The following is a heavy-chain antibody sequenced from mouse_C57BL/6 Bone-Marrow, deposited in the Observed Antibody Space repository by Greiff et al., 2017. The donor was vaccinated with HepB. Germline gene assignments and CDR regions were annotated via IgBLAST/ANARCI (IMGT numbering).Heavy chain of an antibody. CDR3: ARGLLLRLDY. D-gene: IGHD1-1*01. CDR1: GYTFTSYW. J-gene: IGHJ2*01. CDR2: IYPSDSET. Sequence: QVQLQQPGAELVRPGSSVKLSCKASGYTFTSYWMDWVKQRPGQGLEWIGNIYPSDSETHYNQKFKDKATLTVDKSSSTAYMQLSSLTSEDSAVYYCARGLLLRLDYWGQGTTLTVSS. V-gene: IGHV1-61*01.